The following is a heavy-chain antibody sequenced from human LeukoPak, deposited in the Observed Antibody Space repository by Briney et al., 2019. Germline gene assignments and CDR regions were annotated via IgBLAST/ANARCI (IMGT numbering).Heavy chain of an antibody. CDR1: GGSLSSSSYY. CDR3: ARQRYCSSTSCSYGDWFDP. Sequence: SETLSLTCTVSGGSLSSSSYYWGWVRQPPGKGLEWIGSIYDSGSTYYKPSLKSRFTISVDTPKNQFPLKLSSVTAPDTAVYYCARQRYCSSTSCSYGDWFDPWGQGTLVTVSS. D-gene: IGHD2-2*01. J-gene: IGHJ5*02. CDR2: IYDSGST. V-gene: IGHV4-39*01.